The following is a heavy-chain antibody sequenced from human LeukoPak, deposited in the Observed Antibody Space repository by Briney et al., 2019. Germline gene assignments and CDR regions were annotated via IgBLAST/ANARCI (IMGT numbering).Heavy chain of an antibody. Sequence: ASVKVSCKASGYTFTDYYVHWVRQAPGQGPEWMGWVNPNGGATMYAQKFQDRVTMTRDTSISTAYLKLSGLRSDDTAMYYCVTYTNAIEYFLYWGLGTLVTVSS. V-gene: IGHV1-2*02. CDR3: VTYTNAIEYFLY. D-gene: IGHD2-2*02. CDR1: GYTFTDYY. CDR2: VNPNGGAT. J-gene: IGHJ4*02.